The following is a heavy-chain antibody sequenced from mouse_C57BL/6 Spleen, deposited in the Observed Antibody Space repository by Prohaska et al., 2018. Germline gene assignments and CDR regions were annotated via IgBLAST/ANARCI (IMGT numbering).Heavy chain of an antibody. J-gene: IGHJ2*01. V-gene: IGHV5-16*01. CDR2: INYDGSST. Sequence: EMKLVESEGGLVQPGSSMKLSCTASGFTFSDYYMAWVRQVPEKGLEWVANINYDGSSTYYLDSLKSRFIISRDNAKNILYLQMSSLKSEDTATYYCARDMNWSFDYWGQGTTLTVSS. CDR1: GFTFSDYY. CDR3: ARDMNWSFDY. D-gene: IGHD4-1*01.